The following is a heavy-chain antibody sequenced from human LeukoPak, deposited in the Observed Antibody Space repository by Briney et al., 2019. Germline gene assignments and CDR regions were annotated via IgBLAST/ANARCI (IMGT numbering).Heavy chain of an antibody. CDR2: ISSGGTI. D-gene: IGHD1-1*01. Sequence: GGSLRLSCEASGFAFSSYEINWVRQAPGKGLEWISYISSGGTIYYAESVKGRFTISRDNAKNSLYLQMKSLRAEDTAVYYCARVSRVTTNFDYWGQGTLVTVSS. CDR3: ARVSRVTTNFDY. V-gene: IGHV3-48*03. J-gene: IGHJ4*02. CDR1: GFAFSSYE.